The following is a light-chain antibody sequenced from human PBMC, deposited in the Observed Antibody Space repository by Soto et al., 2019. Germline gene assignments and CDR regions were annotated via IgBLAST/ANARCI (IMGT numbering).Light chain of an antibody. CDR3: QQSYSTLWT. CDR2: GAS. J-gene: IGKJ1*01. CDR1: QTISSY. Sequence: IHMTHSPASLSASVLYRVTITCLASQTISSYLNWYQQKPGEAPNLLIFGASTLESGVPSRFSGGGSGTDFTLTISRLQPEDFATYYCQQSYSTLWTFGQGTKVDIK. V-gene: IGKV1-39*01.